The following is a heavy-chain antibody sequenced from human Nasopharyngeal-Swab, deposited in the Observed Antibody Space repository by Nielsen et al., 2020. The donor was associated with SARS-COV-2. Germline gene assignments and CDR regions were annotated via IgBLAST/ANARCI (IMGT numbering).Heavy chain of an antibody. V-gene: IGHV4-31*02. Sequence: WIRQPPGKGLEWIGYIYYSGSTYYNPSLKSRVTISVDTSKNQFSLKLSSVTAAGTAGYYCARAAITMIVVVSAFDIWGQGTMVTVSS. J-gene: IGHJ3*02. D-gene: IGHD3-22*01. CDR2: IYYSGST. CDR3: ARAAITMIVVVSAFDI.